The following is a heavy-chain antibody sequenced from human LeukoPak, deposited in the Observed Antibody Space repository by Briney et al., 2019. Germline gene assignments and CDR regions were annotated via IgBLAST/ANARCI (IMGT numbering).Heavy chain of an antibody. CDR2: ISWDGGST. Sequence: GGSLRLSCAASGFTFDDYAMHWVRQAPGKGLEWVSLISWDGGSTYYADSVKGRFTISRDNSKNSLYLQMNSLRAEDTAVYYCARDSSGYDYWGQGTLVTVSS. CDR1: GFTFDDYA. J-gene: IGHJ4*02. V-gene: IGHV3-43D*03. D-gene: IGHD3-22*01. CDR3: ARDSSGYDY.